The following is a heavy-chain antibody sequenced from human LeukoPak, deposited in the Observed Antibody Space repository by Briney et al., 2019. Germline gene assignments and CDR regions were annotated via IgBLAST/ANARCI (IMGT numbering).Heavy chain of an antibody. D-gene: IGHD4-17*01. CDR2: ISASGGST. J-gene: IGHJ6*02. CDR1: GFTFRSYA. V-gene: IGHV3-23*01. CDR3: AKVSGDYYYYGMDV. Sequence: PRGSLRLSCAASGFTFRSYAMSWVRQAPGKGLEWVSGISASGGSTYYADSVKGRFTISRDNSKNTLYLQMNSLRAEDTAVYYCAKVSGDYYYYGMDVWGQGTTVTVSS.